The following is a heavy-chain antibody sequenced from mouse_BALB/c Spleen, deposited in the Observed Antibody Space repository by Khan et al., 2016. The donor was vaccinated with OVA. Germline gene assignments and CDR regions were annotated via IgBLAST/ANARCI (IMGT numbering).Heavy chain of an antibody. V-gene: IGHV1-7*01. Sequence: VQLQQSGAELAKPGASVKMSCKASGYTFTTYWMHWVKQRPGQGLEWIGYINPTSGYTDYNEKFKDRATLYAAKSSSTAYMQLSSLTSEDSAVYYCTRDRIDYWGQGTTLTVSS. CDR2: INPTSGYT. CDR1: GYTFTTYW. CDR3: TRDRIDY. J-gene: IGHJ2*01.